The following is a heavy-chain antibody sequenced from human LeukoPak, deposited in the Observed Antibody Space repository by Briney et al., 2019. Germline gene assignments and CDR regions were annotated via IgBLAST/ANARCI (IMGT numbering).Heavy chain of an antibody. CDR1: GVSISSHY. D-gene: IGHD3-22*01. V-gene: IGHV4-59*08. CDR3: ARFSYDSFDY. CDR2: IYYSGST. Sequence: SETLSLTCTVSGVSISSHYWSWIRQSPGKGLEWIGYIYYSGSTYYNPSLKSRVTISVDTSKNQFSLKLSSVTAADTAVYYCARFSYDSFDYWGQGTLVTVSS. J-gene: IGHJ4*02.